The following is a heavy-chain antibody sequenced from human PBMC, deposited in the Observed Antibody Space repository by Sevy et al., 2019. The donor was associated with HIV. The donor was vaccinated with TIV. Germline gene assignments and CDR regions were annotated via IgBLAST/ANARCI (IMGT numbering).Heavy chain of an antibody. CDR2: ASSDGSEI. Sequence: GGSLRLSCAVSGFTFSTYAMHWVRQAPGKGLECVAIASSDGSEINYADSVKGRFTISRDNSRNTLYLQMNSLRTEDTALYYCARDQLGSIDYWGQGTLVTVSS. J-gene: IGHJ4*02. D-gene: IGHD7-27*01. V-gene: IGHV3-30-3*01. CDR1: GFTFSTYA. CDR3: ARDQLGSIDY.